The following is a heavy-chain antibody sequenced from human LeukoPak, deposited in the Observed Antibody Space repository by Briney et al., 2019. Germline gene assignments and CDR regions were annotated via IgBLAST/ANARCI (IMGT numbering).Heavy chain of an antibody. V-gene: IGHV3-7*01. Sequence: GGSQRLSCAASGFTFSSYWMSWVRQAPGKGLEWVANIKQDGSEKYYVDSVKGRFTISRDNAKNSLYLQMNSLRAEDTAVYYCAGETPGSGDDYWGQGTLVTVSS. J-gene: IGHJ4*02. CDR1: GFTFSSYW. D-gene: IGHD3-10*01. CDR2: IKQDGSEK. CDR3: AGETPGSGDDY.